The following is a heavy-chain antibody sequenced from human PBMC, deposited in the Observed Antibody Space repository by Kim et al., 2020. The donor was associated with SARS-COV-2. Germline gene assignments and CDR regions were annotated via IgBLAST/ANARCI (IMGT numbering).Heavy chain of an antibody. CDR2: FDPEDGET. Sequence: ASVKVSCKVSGYTLTELSMHWVRQAPGKGLEWMGGFDPEDGETIYAQKFQGRVTMTEDTSTDTAYMELSSLRSEDTAVYYCATVLRYFDWLEGPYGMDVWGQGTTVTVSS. D-gene: IGHD3-9*01. J-gene: IGHJ6*02. V-gene: IGHV1-24*01. CDR1: GYTLTELS. CDR3: ATVLRYFDWLEGPYGMDV.